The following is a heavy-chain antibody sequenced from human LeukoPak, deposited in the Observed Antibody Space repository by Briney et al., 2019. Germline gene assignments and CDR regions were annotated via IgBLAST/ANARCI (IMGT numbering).Heavy chain of an antibody. CDR1: GGTFSNDA. Sequence: ASVKVSCKASGGTFSNDAISWVRQAPGQGLEWMGGIIPIFGTANYAQKFQGRVTITTDESTSTAYMELSSLRSEDTAVYYCARDSTNWDIVVVPAAHPAFDIWGQGTMVTVSS. D-gene: IGHD2-2*01. J-gene: IGHJ3*02. CDR2: IIPIFGTA. CDR3: ARDSTNWDIVVVPAAHPAFDI. V-gene: IGHV1-69*05.